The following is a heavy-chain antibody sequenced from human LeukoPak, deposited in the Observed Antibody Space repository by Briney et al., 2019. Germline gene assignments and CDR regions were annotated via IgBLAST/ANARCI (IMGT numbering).Heavy chain of an antibody. CDR3: AKGSGYYDSSGYFDY. CDR2: ISGSGGST. D-gene: IGHD3-22*01. V-gene: IGHV3-23*01. CDR1: GFTFSSYA. J-gene: IGHJ4*02. Sequence: SGGSLRLSCAASGFTFSSYAMSWVRQAPGKGLEWVSAISGSGGSTYYADSVKGRFTISRDNSKNTLYLQMNSLRAEDMAVYYCAKGSGYYDSSGYFDYWGQGTLVTVSS.